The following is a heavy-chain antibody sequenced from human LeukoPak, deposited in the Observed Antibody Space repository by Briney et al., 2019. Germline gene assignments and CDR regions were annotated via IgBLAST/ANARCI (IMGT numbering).Heavy chain of an antibody. D-gene: IGHD2-2*01. CDR1: GFTFSNDW. Sequence: PGGSLRLSCEASGFTFSNDWMGWVRQAPGKGLEWVANIRQDGGEQYYMDSVKGRFTISRDNGKNSAYLQMNSLRAEDTAVYYCARSVRWAYCSSTSCHFDYWGQGTLVTVSS. CDR3: ARSVRWAYCSSTSCHFDY. CDR2: IRQDGGEQ. J-gene: IGHJ4*02. V-gene: IGHV3-7*01.